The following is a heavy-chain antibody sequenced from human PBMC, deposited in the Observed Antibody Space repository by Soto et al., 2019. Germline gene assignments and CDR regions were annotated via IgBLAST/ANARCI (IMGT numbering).Heavy chain of an antibody. CDR1: GFTLSSYA. V-gene: IGHV3-30*18. Sequence: QVQLVESGGGVVQPGRSLRLSCVVSGFTLSSYAMHWVRQAPGKGLEWVAVISYDGSNKYYADSVKGRFTISRDNSKNTLYLQMNSLRTEDTAVYYCANTHWIPGPPNDYWGQGTLVTVSS. J-gene: IGHJ4*02. D-gene: IGHD5-18*01. CDR3: ANTHWIPGPPNDY. CDR2: ISYDGSNK.